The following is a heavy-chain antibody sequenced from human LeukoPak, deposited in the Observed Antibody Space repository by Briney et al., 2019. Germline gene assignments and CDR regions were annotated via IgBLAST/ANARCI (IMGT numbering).Heavy chain of an antibody. CDR2: IYYSGST. V-gene: IGHV4-59*01. Sequence: SETLSLTCTVSGGSISSYYWNWIRQPPGKGLEWIGYIYYSGSTNYNPSLKSRVTISVDTSKNQFSLKLSSVTAADTAVYYCARGRRYYYGMDVWGQGTTVTVSS. J-gene: IGHJ6*02. CDR1: GGSISSYY. CDR3: ARGRRYYYGMDV.